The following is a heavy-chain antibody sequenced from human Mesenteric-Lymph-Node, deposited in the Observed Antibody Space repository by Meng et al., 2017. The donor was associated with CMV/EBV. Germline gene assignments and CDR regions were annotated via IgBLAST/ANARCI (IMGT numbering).Heavy chain of an antibody. Sequence: GESLKISCAASGFTFSSYSMHWVRQAPGKGLAWVSCISSRSSYIYYADSVRGRFTVSKDNAKNSLYLQMNSLRDEDTAVYYCARGGNDVFGWTGVYFADSWGQGTLVTVSS. D-gene: IGHD3/OR15-3a*01. V-gene: IGHV3-21*01. CDR2: ISSRSSYI. CDR3: ARGGNDVFGWTGVYFADS. J-gene: IGHJ4*02. CDR1: GFTFSSYS.